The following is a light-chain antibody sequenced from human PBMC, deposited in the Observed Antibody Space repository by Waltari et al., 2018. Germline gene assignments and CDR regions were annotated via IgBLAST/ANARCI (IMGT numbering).Light chain of an antibody. CDR2: TTS. CDR3: LLLFNGDWV. V-gene: IGLV7-43*01. CDR1: TGAVTSDFF. J-gene: IGLJ3*02. Sequence: QTVVTQEPSLTVSPGGTVTLTCASSTGAVTSDFFPNWFQQKPGQPPKTLIYTTSDKPSRTPARFSGSLRGCKAALTLSGAQPEDEAEYVCLLLFNGDWVFCVGTKLTVL.